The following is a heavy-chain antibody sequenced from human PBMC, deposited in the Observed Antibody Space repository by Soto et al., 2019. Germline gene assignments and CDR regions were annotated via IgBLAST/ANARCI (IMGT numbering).Heavy chain of an antibody. CDR3: ARGQAHQLVTFDY. CDR2: INQGGTT. CDR1: GGSFTSYY. Sequence: ASETLSLTCAVYGGSFTSYYWTWIRHSPGKGLEWIGEINQGGTTNYNPSLKSRVTISRDTSKNRFSLKVTSVTAADTAMYCCARGQAHQLVTFDYWGQGTLVTVSS. J-gene: IGHJ4*02. V-gene: IGHV4-34*01. D-gene: IGHD6-6*01.